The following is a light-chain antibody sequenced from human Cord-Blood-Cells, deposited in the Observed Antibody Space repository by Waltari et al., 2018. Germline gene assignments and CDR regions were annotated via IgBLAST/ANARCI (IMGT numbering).Light chain of an antibody. CDR2: KAS. CDR3: QQYNSYST. Sequence: DIQMTQSPSTLSASVGDRVTITCRASQSISSWLAWYQQKPGKAPKLLIYKASSLESGVPSRFSGSRSGTEFTLTISSLQPDDFATYYCQQYNSYSTFGQGTNLVIK. V-gene: IGKV1-5*03. CDR1: QSISSW. J-gene: IGKJ2*01.